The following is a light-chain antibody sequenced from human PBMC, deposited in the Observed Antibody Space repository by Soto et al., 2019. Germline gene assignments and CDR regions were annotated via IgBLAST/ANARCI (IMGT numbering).Light chain of an antibody. CDR1: RSDVGGYNF. Sequence: QSALTQPASVSGSPGQSMTISCTGSRSDVGGYNFVSWYQQHPGKAPKLIIYDVSNRPSGVSIRFSGSKSGNTASLTISGLQAEDEADYYCNSYTSSSTLIFGGGTKLTVL. CDR2: DVS. CDR3: NSYTSSSTLI. V-gene: IGLV2-14*03. J-gene: IGLJ2*01.